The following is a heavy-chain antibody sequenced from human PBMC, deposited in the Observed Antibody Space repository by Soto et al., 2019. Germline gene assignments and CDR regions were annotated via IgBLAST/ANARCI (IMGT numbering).Heavy chain of an antibody. CDR1: GYSFTNYG. CDR3: ARHRFNYYDNTVYYYFDY. CDR2: ISGHNGDT. Sequence: QVQLVQSGAEVKKPGASVKVSCKASGYSFTNYGISWVRQATGQGPEWMGWISGHNGDTNHPQSLQGRVTMTTDTSRNTAYMELRSLRSDDTAVYYCARHRFNYYDNTVYYYFDYWGQGTLVTVSS. D-gene: IGHD3-22*01. V-gene: IGHV1-18*04. J-gene: IGHJ4*02.